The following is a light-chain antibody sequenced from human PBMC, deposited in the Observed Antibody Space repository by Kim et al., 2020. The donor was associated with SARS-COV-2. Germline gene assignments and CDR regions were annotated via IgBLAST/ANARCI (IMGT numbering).Light chain of an antibody. V-gene: IGLV1-44*01. Sequence: QPVLTQPPSASATPGQRVAISCSGSNSNIGRRTVTWYQQLPTTAPKRLIYNNDQRPSGVPDRFSASKSGTSASLAISGLQSEDEAGYFCAVWDDSLNGVVFGGGTQLTVL. CDR2: NND. CDR1: NSNIGRRT. CDR3: AVWDDSLNGVV. J-gene: IGLJ2*01.